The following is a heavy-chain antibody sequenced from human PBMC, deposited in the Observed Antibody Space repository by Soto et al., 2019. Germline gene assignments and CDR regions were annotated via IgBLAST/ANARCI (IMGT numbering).Heavy chain of an antibody. Sequence: ASVKVSCKASGYTFTSYDINWVRQATGQGPEWMGWMNPDSGHTGYVQKFQGRVTMTRNTAISTAYMELSSLRSEDTAVYYCARSGGGSNVNFGYWGQGTQVTVSS. CDR1: GYTFTSYD. CDR3: ARSGGGSNVNFGY. J-gene: IGHJ4*02. CDR2: MNPDSGHT. D-gene: IGHD2-15*01. V-gene: IGHV1-8*01.